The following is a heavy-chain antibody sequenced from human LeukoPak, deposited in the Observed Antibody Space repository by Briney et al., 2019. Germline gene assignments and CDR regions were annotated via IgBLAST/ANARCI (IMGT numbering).Heavy chain of an antibody. CDR1: GYTSTSYD. D-gene: IGHD2-8*01. V-gene: IGHV1-8*03. J-gene: IGHJ6*03. CDR3: ARVTGYCTNGVCYTDYYYYYYMDV. CDR2: MNPNSGNT. Sequence: VSVKVSCKASGYTSTSYDINWVRQATGQGLEWMGWMNPNSGNTGYAQKFQGRVTITRNTSISTAYMELSSLRSEDTAVYYCARVTGYCTNGVCYTDYYYYYYMDVWGKGTTVTVSS.